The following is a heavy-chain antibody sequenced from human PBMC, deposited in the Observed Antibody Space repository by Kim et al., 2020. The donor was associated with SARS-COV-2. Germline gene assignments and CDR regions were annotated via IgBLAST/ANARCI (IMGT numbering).Heavy chain of an antibody. CDR3: AKAQTAFYCTNGVCYSANWFDP. CDR2: ISGSGGST. Sequence: GGSLRLSCAASGFTFSSYAMSWVRQAPGKGLEWVSAISGSGGSTYYADSVKGRFTISRNNSKNTLYLQMNSLRAEDTAVYYCAKAQTAFYCTNGVCYSANWFDPWGQGTLVTVSS. D-gene: IGHD2-8*01. J-gene: IGHJ5*02. V-gene: IGHV3-23*01. CDR1: GFTFSSYA.